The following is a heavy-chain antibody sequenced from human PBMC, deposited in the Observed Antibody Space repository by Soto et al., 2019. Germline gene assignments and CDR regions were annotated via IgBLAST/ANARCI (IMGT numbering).Heavy chain of an antibody. Sequence: ASVKVSCKASGGTFSSYAISWVRQAPGQGLEWMGGIIPIFGTANYAQKFQGRVTITADESTSTAYMELSSLRSEDMAVYYCARATVDTATSYYYYGMDVWGQGTTVTVSS. D-gene: IGHD5-18*01. CDR2: IIPIFGTA. CDR1: GGTFSSYA. CDR3: ARATVDTATSYYYYGMDV. J-gene: IGHJ6*02. V-gene: IGHV1-69*13.